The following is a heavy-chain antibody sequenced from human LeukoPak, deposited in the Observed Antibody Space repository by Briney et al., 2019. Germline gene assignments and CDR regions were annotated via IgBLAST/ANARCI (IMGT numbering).Heavy chain of an antibody. V-gene: IGHV5-51*01. CDR3: ARHVGPGKRGEYPDY. Sequence: GESLKISCKGSGYSFTSYWIGWVRQMPGKGLEWMGIIYPGDSDTRYSPSFQGQVTISADKSISTAYLQWSSLKASDTAMYYCARHVGPGKRGEYPDYWGQGTLVTVSS. D-gene: IGHD4-17*01. J-gene: IGHJ4*02. CDR2: IYPGDSDT. CDR1: GYSFTSYW.